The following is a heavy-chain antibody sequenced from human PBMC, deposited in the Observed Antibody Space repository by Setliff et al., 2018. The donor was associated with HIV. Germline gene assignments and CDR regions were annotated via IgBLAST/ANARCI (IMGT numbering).Heavy chain of an antibody. CDR2: IYTNGYT. Sequence: PSEILSLTCTVSGGSIRSGSYYWTWIRQPAGKGPEWIGHIYTNGYTNYNPSLKSRVTISVDTSRDQFSLQLTSVTAADTAVYYCARAPPGIQNDAFDVWGQGTMVTVSS. CDR3: ARAPPGIQNDAFDV. J-gene: IGHJ3*01. CDR1: GGSIRSGSYY. V-gene: IGHV4-61*09.